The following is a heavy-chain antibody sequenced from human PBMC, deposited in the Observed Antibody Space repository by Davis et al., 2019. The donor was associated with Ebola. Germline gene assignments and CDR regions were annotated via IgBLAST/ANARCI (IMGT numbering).Heavy chain of an antibody. J-gene: IGHJ6*02. Sequence: GESLKISCAASGFTVSSDYMSWVRQAPGKGLEWVSVIYSGGDTYYADSAKGRFTISRDNSKNTLYLQMSSLRPGDTAVYYCARDPGLPNGMDVWGQGTTVTVSS. V-gene: IGHV3-53*05. CDR3: ARDPGLPNGMDV. CDR2: IYSGGDT. CDR1: GFTVSSDY.